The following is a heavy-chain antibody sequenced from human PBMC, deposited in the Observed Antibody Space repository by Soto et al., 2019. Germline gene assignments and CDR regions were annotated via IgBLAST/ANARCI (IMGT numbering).Heavy chain of an antibody. V-gene: IGHV3-23*01. D-gene: IGHD6-19*01. CDR2: ISGSGIST. Sequence: EVQLLESGGGLVQPGGSLRLSCAASGFTFSSYAMSWVRQAPGKGLEWVSAISGSGISTYYADSVKGRFTISRDNSKNTPYLQLNSLRSDDTAVYYCAKEERYSSGWTEIDYWGQGTLVTVSS. CDR1: GFTFSSYA. J-gene: IGHJ4*02. CDR3: AKEERYSSGWTEIDY.